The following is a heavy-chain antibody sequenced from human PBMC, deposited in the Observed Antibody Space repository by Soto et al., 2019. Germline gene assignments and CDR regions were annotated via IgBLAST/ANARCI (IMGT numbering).Heavy chain of an antibody. V-gene: IGHV1-69*13. Sequence: ASVKVSCKASGGTFSSYAISWVRQAPGQGLEWMGGIIPIFGTANYAQKFQGRVTITADESTSTAYMELSSLRSEDTAVYYCARDSGGSYSYYYYGMDVWGQGTTVTVSS. CDR1: GGTFSSYA. J-gene: IGHJ6*02. CDR3: ARDSGGSYSYYYYGMDV. CDR2: IIPIFGTA. D-gene: IGHD1-26*01.